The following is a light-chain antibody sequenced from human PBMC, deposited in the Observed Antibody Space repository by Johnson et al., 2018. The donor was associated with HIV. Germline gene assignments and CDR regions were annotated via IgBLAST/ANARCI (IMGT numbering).Light chain of an antibody. CDR3: GTWNSSLSAHNYV. J-gene: IGLJ1*01. CDR1: SSNIGNNY. Sequence: QSVLTQPPSVSAAPGQKVTISCSGSSSNIGNNYVSWYQQLPGTAPKLLIYENTKRPSGIPDRFSGSKSGTSATLGITGLQTGDEADYYCGTWNSSLSAHNYVFGTGTEVTVL. CDR2: ENT. V-gene: IGLV1-51*02.